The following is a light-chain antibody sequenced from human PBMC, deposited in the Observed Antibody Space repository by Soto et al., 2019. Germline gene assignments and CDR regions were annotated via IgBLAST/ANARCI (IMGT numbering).Light chain of an antibody. V-gene: IGKV3-11*01. CDR1: QSVSSY. CDR3: QQRSNWRT. Sequence: EIVLTQSPATLSLSPGERATLSCRASQSVSSYLAWYQQKPGQAPRLLIYDASNRATGIPARFSGSGSGTDCNLTISSLEPEDFAVYYCQQRSNWRTGGQGTKVEIK. J-gene: IGKJ1*01. CDR2: DAS.